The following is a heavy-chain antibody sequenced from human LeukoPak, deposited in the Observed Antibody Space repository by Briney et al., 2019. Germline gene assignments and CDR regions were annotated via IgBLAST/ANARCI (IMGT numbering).Heavy chain of an antibody. J-gene: IGHJ4*02. D-gene: IGHD1-26*01. Sequence: GGSLRLSCAASGFTFSSYWMSWVRQAPGKGLEWVADIKQDGSEKYYVDSVKGRFTISRDNAKNSLYLQMNSLRAEDTAVYYCASDSSGSYYPGNQFDYWGPGILVTVSS. CDR1: GFTFSSYW. V-gene: IGHV3-7*01. CDR3: ASDSSGSYYPGNQFDY. CDR2: IKQDGSEK.